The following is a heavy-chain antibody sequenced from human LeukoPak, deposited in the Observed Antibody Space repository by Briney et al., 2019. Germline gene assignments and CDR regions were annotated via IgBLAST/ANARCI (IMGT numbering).Heavy chain of an antibody. V-gene: IGHV3-11*04. Sequence: TGGSLRLSCAASGFTFSDYYMSWLRQAPGKGLEWVSNLSSSGSTIYYADSVKGRFTISRDNAKNSLYLQMNSLRAEDTAVYYCARGFYFDYWGQGTLVTVSS. CDR2: LSSSGSTI. CDR3: ARGFYFDY. J-gene: IGHJ4*02. CDR1: GFTFSDYY.